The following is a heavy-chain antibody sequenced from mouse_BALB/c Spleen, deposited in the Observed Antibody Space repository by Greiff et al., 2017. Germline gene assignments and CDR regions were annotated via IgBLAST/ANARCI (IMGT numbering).Heavy chain of an antibody. Sequence: EVKLMESGGGLVQPGGSLRLSCATSGFTFTDYYMSWVRQPPGKALEWLGFIRNKANGYTTEYSASVKGRFTISRDNSQSILYLQMNTLRAEDSATYYCARDAYDSFAYWGQGTLVTVSA. J-gene: IGHJ3*01. V-gene: IGHV7-3*02. CDR3: ARDAYDSFAY. D-gene: IGHD2-4*01. CDR2: IRNKANGYTT. CDR1: GFTFTDYY.